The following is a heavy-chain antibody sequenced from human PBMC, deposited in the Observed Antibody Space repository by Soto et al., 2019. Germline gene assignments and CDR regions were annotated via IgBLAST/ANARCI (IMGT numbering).Heavy chain of an antibody. Sequence: SETLSLTCTVSGGSISSYYWSWIRQPPGKGLEWIGYIYYSGSTNYNPSLKSRVTISVDTSKNQFSLKLSSVTAADTAVYYCARDHYDFWSGYPYGWFDPWGQGTLVTVSS. V-gene: IGHV4-59*01. CDR2: IYYSGST. J-gene: IGHJ5*02. CDR3: ARDHYDFWSGYPYGWFDP. D-gene: IGHD3-3*01. CDR1: GGSISSYY.